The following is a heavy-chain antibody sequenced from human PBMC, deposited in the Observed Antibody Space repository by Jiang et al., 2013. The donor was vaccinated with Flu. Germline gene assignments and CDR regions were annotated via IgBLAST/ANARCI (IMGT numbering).Heavy chain of an antibody. V-gene: IGHV3-30*18. J-gene: IGHJ6*02. CDR3: AKDLPIFGVVIDSNYYGMDV. CDR1: GFTFSNYG. D-gene: IGHD3-3*01. Sequence: VQLLESGGGVVQPGRSLRLSCAASGFTFSNYGMHWVRQAPGKGLEWVAIISYDGSNKYSADSVKGRFTISRDNSKNTLYLQMNSLRAEDTAVYYCAKDLPIFGVVIDSNYYGMDVWGQGTTVTVSS. CDR2: ISYDGSNK.